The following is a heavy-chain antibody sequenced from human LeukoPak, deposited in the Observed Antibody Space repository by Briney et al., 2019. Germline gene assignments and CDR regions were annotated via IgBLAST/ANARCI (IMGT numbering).Heavy chain of an antibody. CDR2: IYYSGST. D-gene: IGHD6-13*01. CDR1: GGSVSSGSYY. CDR3: ARDAGIAAAGTGRGWFDP. Sequence: SETLSLTCTVSGGSVSSGSYYWSWIRQPPGKGLEWIGYIYYSGSTNYNPSLKSRVTISVDTSKNQFSLKLSSVTAADTAVYYCARDAGIAAAGTGRGWFDPWDQGTLVTVSS. V-gene: IGHV4-61*01. J-gene: IGHJ5*02.